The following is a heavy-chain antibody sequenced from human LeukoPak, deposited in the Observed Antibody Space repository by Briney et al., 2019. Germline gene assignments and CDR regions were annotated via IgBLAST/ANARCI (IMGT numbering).Heavy chain of an antibody. V-gene: IGHV5-51*01. CDR3: ARQSITGTTASDY. CDR2: ISPGDSDT. J-gene: IGHJ4*02. D-gene: IGHD1-7*01. CDR1: ESSFTSYW. Sequence: GESLKNSCKGSESSFTSYWIGWVRQMPGKGLEWMGIISPGDSDTRYSPSFQGQVTISADKSISTAYLQWSSLKASDTAMYYCARQSITGTTASDYWGQGTLVTVSS.